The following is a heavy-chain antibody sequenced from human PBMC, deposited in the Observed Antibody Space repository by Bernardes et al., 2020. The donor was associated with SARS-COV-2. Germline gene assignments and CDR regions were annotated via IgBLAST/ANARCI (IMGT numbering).Heavy chain of an antibody. D-gene: IGHD3-3*01. CDR2: VFYSGGT. V-gene: IGHV4-61*01. J-gene: IGHJ4*02. CDR1: GVSVSSGTYY. Sequence: SETLSLTCNVSGVSVSSGTYYWSWIRQPPGKGLEWIGYVFYSGGTNYNPSLKSRVTISLDTSKNQFSLKLRSVTTADTAVYYCARYGPPSTSSWSAAVFDYWGQGNLVTVSS. CDR3: ARYGPPSTSSWSAAVFDY.